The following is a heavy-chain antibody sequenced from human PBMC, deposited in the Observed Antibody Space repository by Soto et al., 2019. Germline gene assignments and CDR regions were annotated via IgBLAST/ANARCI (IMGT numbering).Heavy chain of an antibody. CDR1: GGSISSYY. V-gene: IGHV4-4*07. J-gene: IGHJ4*02. Sequence: PSETLSLTCTVSGGSISSYYWSWIRQPAGKGLEWIWRIYTRGSTNYNPSLKSRVTRSVDTSKNQFSLKLSSVTAADTPVYYCAGGDILTPWDYWGQGTLVTVSS. D-gene: IGHD3-9*01. CDR2: IYTRGST. CDR3: AGGDILTPWDY.